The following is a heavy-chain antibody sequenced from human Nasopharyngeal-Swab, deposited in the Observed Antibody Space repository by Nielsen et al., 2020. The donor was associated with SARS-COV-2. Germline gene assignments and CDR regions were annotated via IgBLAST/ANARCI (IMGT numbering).Heavy chain of an antibody. D-gene: IGHD4-17*01. V-gene: IGHV3-48*04. CDR1: GFTFSTYS. J-gene: IGHJ4*02. Sequence: GGSLRLSCAAPGFTFSTYSMNWVRQAPGKGLEWVSYISHSSSTIYYADSVNGRFTISRDNAKNSLYLQMNSLRAEDTAVYYCARDSYYGDQNFDYWGQGTLVTVSS. CDR2: ISHSSSTI. CDR3: ARDSYYGDQNFDY.